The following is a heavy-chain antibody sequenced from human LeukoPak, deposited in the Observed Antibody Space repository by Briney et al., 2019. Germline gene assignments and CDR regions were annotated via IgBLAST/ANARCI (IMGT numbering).Heavy chain of an antibody. V-gene: IGHV3-66*04. CDR3: VRQRPHYDILTGYYY. D-gene: IGHD3-9*01. CDR1: GFTVSSNY. J-gene: IGHJ4*02. Sequence: GGSLRLSCAASGFTVSSNYMSWVRQAPGKGLERVSVIYSGGSTYYADSVKGRFTISRDNSKNTLYLQMNSLRAEDTAVYFCVRQRPHYDILTGYYYWGQGTLVTVSS. CDR2: IYSGGST.